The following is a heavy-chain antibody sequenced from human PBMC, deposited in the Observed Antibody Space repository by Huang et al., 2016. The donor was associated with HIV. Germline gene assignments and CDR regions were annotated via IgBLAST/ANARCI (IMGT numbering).Heavy chain of an antibody. D-gene: IGHD2-8*01. J-gene: IGHJ6*03. CDR2: IFPVFGTA. Sequence: QVQLVQSGAEVKKPGSSVKVSCKASGGTFSSYAVSWVLQAPGQGLEWMGGIFPVFGTANYTQKFQGRIMITAVESTSTAYMELSGLRSEDTAIYYCARVKCPNGVCYSLPFYYYYMDVWGKGTTVTVSS. CDR3: ARVKCPNGVCYSLPFYYYYMDV. V-gene: IGHV1-69*13. CDR1: GGTFSSYA.